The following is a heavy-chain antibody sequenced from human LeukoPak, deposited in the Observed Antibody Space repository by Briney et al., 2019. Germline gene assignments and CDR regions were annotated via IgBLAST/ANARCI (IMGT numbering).Heavy chain of an antibody. D-gene: IGHD1-26*01. J-gene: IGHJ4*02. V-gene: IGHV3-30-3*01. Sequence: GGSLRLSCAASGFTFSSYAMHWVRQAPGKGLEWVAVISYDGSNKYYADSVKGRFTISRDNSKNTLYLQMNSLRVEDTAVYYCARDIGGTYFDYWGQGTLVTVSS. CDR2: ISYDGSNK. CDR3: ARDIGGTYFDY. CDR1: GFTFSSYA.